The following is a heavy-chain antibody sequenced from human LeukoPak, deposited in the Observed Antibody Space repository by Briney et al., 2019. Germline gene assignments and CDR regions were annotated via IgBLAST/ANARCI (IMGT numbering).Heavy chain of an antibody. Sequence: SETLSLTCTVSGGSISSYYWSWIRQPPGKRLEWIGYIYYSGSTNYNPSLKSRVTISVDTSKNQFSLKLSSVTAADTAVYFCASPNGTVGAYSAFDIWGQGTMVTVSS. J-gene: IGHJ3*02. CDR1: GGSISSYY. D-gene: IGHD1-26*01. V-gene: IGHV4-59*08. CDR2: IYYSGST. CDR3: ASPNGTVGAYSAFDI.